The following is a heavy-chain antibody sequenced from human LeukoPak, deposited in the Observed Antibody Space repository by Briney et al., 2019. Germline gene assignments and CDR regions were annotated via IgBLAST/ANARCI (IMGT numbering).Heavy chain of an antibody. Sequence: GASVKVSCKASGYTFTSYYMHWVRQAPGQGLEWMGINNPSGGSTSYAQKFQGRVTMTRDTSTSTVYMELSSLRSEDTAVYYCARDLGVRGVKNWFDPWGQGTLVTVSS. V-gene: IGHV1-46*01. J-gene: IGHJ5*02. CDR3: ARDLGVRGVKNWFDP. D-gene: IGHD3-10*01. CDR2: NNPSGGST. CDR1: GYTFTSYY.